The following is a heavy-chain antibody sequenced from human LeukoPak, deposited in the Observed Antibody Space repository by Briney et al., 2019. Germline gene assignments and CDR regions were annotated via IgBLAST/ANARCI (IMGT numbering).Heavy chain of an antibody. V-gene: IGHV4-61*02. D-gene: IGHD2-2*01. CDR2: IYISGSI. J-gene: IGHJ4*02. CDR1: GGSISSCSYY. Sequence: PSETLSLTCSVSGGSISSCSYYWSWIRQPAGKGLEWIGRIYISGSINYNPSLKSRVTISVDTSKNQFSLKLSSVTAADTAVYYGARDVDEYCSNISCYQGGDYFDYWGQGALVTVSS. CDR3: ARDVDEYCSNISCYQGGDYFDY.